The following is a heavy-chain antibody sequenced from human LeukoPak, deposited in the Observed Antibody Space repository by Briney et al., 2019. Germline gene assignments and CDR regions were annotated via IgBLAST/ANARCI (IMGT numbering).Heavy chain of an antibody. V-gene: IGHV4-34*01. D-gene: IGHD2-2*01. J-gene: IGHJ6*02. CDR1: GGSFSGYY. CDR3: ARGQDIVVVPAAPRGRVNYYYGMDV. CDR2: INHSGST. Sequence: SETLSLTCAVYGGSFSGYYWSWIRQPPGKGLEWIGEINHSGSTNYNPSLKSRVTISVDTSKNHFSLKLSSVTAADTAVYYCARGQDIVVVPAAPRGRVNYYYGMDVWGQGTTVTVSS.